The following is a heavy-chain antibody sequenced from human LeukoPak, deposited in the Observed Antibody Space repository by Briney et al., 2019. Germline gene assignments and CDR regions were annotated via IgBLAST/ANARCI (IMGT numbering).Heavy chain of an antibody. Sequence: SETLSLACAVYGGSFSGYYWSWIRQPPGKGLEWIGEINHSGSTNYNPSLKSRVTIPVDTSKNQFSLKLSSVTAADTAVYYCARVFYGSGRFDYWGQGTLVTVSS. CDR3: ARVFYGSGRFDY. CDR2: INHSGST. CDR1: GGSFSGYY. V-gene: IGHV4-34*01. J-gene: IGHJ4*02. D-gene: IGHD3-10*01.